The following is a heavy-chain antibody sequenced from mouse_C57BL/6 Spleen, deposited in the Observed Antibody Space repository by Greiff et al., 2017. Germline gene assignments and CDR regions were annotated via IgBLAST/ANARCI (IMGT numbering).Heavy chain of an antibody. V-gene: IGHV1-55*01. Sequence: VQLQQSGPELVKPGASVKMSCKASGYTFTSYWITWVKQRPGQGLEWIGDIYPGSGSTNYNEKFKSKATLTVDTSSSTAYMQLSSLTSEDSAVYYCARGDYSNFFAYWGQGTLVTVSA. D-gene: IGHD2-5*01. J-gene: IGHJ3*01. CDR1: GYTFTSYW. CDR2: IYPGSGST. CDR3: ARGDYSNFFAY.